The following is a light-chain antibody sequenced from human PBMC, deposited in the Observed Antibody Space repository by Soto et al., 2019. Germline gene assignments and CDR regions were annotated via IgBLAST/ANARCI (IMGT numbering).Light chain of an antibody. V-gene: IGKV3-15*01. CDR2: GAS. CDR1: QSVSSY. CDR3: QQYDSWPPSYT. Sequence: EIVMTQSPATLSVSPGERVTLSCRASQSVSSYLAWYQQKAGQAPRLLIYGASTGATGIPARFSGSGSGTEFILTISSLQSEDFAVYYCQQYDSWPPSYTFGQGTKVDIK. J-gene: IGKJ2*01.